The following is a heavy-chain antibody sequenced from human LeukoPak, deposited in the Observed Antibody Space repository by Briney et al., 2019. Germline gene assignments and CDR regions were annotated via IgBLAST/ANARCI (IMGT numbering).Heavy chain of an antibody. CDR2: IYTSGST. Sequence: SETLSLTCTVSGGSISSYYWSWIRQPAGKGLEWIGRIYTSGSTNYNPSLKSQVTISVDKSKNQFSLKLSSVTAADTAVYYCARGFFLGSGWAIDAFDIWGQGTMVTVSS. CDR1: GGSISSYY. CDR3: ARGFFLGSGWAIDAFDI. J-gene: IGHJ3*02. V-gene: IGHV4-4*07. D-gene: IGHD6-19*01.